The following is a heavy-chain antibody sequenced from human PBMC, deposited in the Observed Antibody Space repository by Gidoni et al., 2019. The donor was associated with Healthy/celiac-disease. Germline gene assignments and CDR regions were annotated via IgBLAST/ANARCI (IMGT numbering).Heavy chain of an antibody. D-gene: IGHD3-22*01. CDR1: GFTFSSYG. CDR3: ARVGAIVRLAFLDY. CDR2: IWYDGSNK. V-gene: IGHV3-33*01. Sequence: QVQLVESGGGVVQPGRSLKLSCAASGFTFSSYGMHWVRQAPGKGLEWVAVIWYDGSNKYYADSVKGRFTISRDNSKNTLYLQMNSLRAEDTAVYYCARVGAIVRLAFLDYWGQGTLVTVSS. J-gene: IGHJ4*02.